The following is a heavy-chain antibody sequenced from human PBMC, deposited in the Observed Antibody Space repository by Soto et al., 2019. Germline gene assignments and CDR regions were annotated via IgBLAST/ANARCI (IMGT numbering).Heavy chain of an antibody. D-gene: IGHD2-2*01. CDR2: IFSTGGT. CDR3: ARGISISSPANYWFAP. J-gene: IGHJ5*02. Sequence: QVQLQESGPGLVKPSETLSLTCTVSGGSINSGSYYWTWIRQRPGEGLEWIGYIFSTGGTYRNPSLKSRVAKSRDTTNQQFALKLSYESAADTGVYYCARGISISSPANYWFAPWGQGTLVTVSS. V-gene: IGHV4-31*03. CDR1: GGSINSGSYY.